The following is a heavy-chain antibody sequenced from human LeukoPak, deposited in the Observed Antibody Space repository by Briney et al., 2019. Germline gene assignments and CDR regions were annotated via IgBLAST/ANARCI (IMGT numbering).Heavy chain of an antibody. V-gene: IGHV3-74*01. CDR1: GFTFSSYW. CDR2: INSDGSST. J-gene: IGHJ6*02. CDR3: ARESLPVAYYYYYGMDV. D-gene: IGHD5/OR15-5a*01. Sequence: GGSLRLSCAASGFTFSSYWMHWVRQAPGKGLVWVSRINSDGSSTSYADSVKGRFTISRDNAKNTLYLQMNSLRAEDTAVYYCARESLPVAYYYYYGMDVWGQGTTVTVSS.